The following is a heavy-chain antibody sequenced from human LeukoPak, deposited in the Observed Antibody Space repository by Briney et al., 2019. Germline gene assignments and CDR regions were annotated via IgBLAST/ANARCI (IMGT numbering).Heavy chain of an antibody. J-gene: IGHJ4*02. CDR1: AGSISSYY. CDR2: IFYGGNT. D-gene: IGHD3-3*01. Sequence: PSETLSLTCTVSAGSISSYYWNWIRQVPGKGLEWIGYIFYGGNTYYTPSLKDRVTMSMDTSKSHVSLKLTSVTAADTAVYYCASGTIFGFIAPYCFHSWGQGTLVTVSP. V-gene: IGHV4-59*01. CDR3: ASGTIFGFIAPYCFHS.